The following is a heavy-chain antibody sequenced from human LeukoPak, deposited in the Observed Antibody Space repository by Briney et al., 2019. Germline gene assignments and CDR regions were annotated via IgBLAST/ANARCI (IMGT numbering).Heavy chain of an antibody. CDR3: ARAEEQQLVPSDAFDI. Sequence: SVKVSCEASGGTFSSYAISWVRQAPGQGLEWMGGIIPIFGTANYAQKFQGRVTITADESTSTAYMELSSLRSEDTAVYYCARAEEQQLVPSDAFDIWGQGTMVTVSS. D-gene: IGHD6-13*01. CDR2: IIPIFGTA. J-gene: IGHJ3*02. CDR1: GGTFSSYA. V-gene: IGHV1-69*01.